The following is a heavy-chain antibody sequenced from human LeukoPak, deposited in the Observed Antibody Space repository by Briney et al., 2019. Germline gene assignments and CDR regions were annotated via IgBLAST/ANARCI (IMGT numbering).Heavy chain of an antibody. D-gene: IGHD5-18*01. CDR2: IYSSGST. Sequence: SETLSLTCTVPGGSISSGSYYWSWIRQPAGKGLEWIGRIYSSGSTYYNPSLKSRVTISVDTSKNQFSLKLSSVTAADTAVYYCARDRRGYSYGWGQGTLVTVSS. J-gene: IGHJ4*02. V-gene: IGHV4-61*02. CDR1: GGSISSGSYY. CDR3: ARDRRGYSYG.